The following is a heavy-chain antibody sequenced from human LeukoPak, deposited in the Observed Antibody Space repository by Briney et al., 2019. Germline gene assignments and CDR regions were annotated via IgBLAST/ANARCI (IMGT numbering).Heavy chain of an antibody. CDR3: ARFGSEALLFGC. CDR2: ISSSSSYI. Sequence: PGGSLRLSCAASGFTFSSYAMSWVRQAPGKGLEWVSSISSSSSYIYYADSVKGRFTISRDNAKNSLYLQMNSLRAEDTAVYYCARFGSEALLFGCWGRGTLVTVSS. J-gene: IGHJ4*02. D-gene: IGHD2-21*02. CDR1: GFTFSSYA. V-gene: IGHV3-21*01.